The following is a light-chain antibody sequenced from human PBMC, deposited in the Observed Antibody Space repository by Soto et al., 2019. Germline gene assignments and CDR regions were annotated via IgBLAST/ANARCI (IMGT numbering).Light chain of an antibody. CDR3: SSYTSSSNLL. Sequence: QSALTQPASVSGSPGQSITISCTGTSSDVGGYNYVSWYQQHPGKAPKLMIYNVSDRPSGVSYRFSGSKSGNTASLTISGLQAEDEADYYCSSYTSSSNLLFGGGTKLTVL. CDR1: SSDVGGYNY. V-gene: IGLV2-14*01. J-gene: IGLJ2*01. CDR2: NVS.